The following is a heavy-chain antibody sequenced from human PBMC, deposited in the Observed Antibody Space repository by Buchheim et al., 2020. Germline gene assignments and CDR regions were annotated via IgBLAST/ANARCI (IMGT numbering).Heavy chain of an antibody. D-gene: IGHD3-3*01. Sequence: QVQLVESGGGVVQPGRSLRLSCAASGFTFSSYAMHWVRQAPGKGLEWVAVISYDGSNKYYADSVKGRFTISRDNSKNTPYLQMNSLRAEDTAVYYCARGRAIFGVVIYGMDVWGQGTT. CDR3: ARGRAIFGVVIYGMDV. CDR1: GFTFSSYA. V-gene: IGHV3-30-3*01. J-gene: IGHJ6*02. CDR2: ISYDGSNK.